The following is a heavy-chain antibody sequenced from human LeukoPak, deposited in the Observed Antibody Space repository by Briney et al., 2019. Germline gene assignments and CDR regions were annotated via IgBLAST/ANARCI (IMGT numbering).Heavy chain of an antibody. D-gene: IGHD4-17*01. Sequence: PSETLSLTCAVYGGSFSSYYWSWIRQPPGKGLEWIGEINHSGNTNYNPSLKSRVTISVDTSKNQISLNLNSVTAADTAVYYCARAEVTTWNYWGQGTLVTVSS. CDR1: GGSFSSYY. J-gene: IGHJ4*02. CDR3: ARAEVTTWNY. V-gene: IGHV4-34*01. CDR2: INHSGNT.